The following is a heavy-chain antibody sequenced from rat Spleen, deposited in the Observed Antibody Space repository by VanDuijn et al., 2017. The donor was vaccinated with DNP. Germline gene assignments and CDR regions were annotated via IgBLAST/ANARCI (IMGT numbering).Heavy chain of an antibody. J-gene: IGHJ2*01. CDR2: ISYDGSPT. Sequence: EVQLVESGGGLVQPGRSLKLSCAASGFTFRDYYMAWVRQAPTKGLEWVAYISYDGSPTYYRDSVKGRFTISRDNARSTLYLQMESLRSEDTATYYCAKEALRAPFAYWGQGIMVTVSS. D-gene: IGHD4-3*01. V-gene: IGHV5-20*01. CDR1: GFTFRDYY. CDR3: AKEALRAPFAY.